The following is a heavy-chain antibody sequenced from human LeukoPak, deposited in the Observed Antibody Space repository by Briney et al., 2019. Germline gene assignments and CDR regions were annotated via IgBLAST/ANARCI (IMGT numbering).Heavy chain of an antibody. CDR2: ISGSGGST. D-gene: IGHD3-22*01. V-gene: IGHV3-23*01. Sequence: GGSLRLSCAASGFTFSSYWMHWVRQAPGKGLEWVSAISGSGGSTYYADSVKGRFTISRDNSKNTLYLQMNSLRAEDTAVYYCAKPPSDSSHYWGQGTLVTVSS. J-gene: IGHJ4*02. CDR1: GFTFSSYW. CDR3: AKPPSDSSHY.